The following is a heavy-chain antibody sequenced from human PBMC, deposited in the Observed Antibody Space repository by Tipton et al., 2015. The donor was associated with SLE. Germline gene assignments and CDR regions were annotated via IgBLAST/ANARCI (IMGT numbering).Heavy chain of an antibody. V-gene: IGHV3-33*08. CDR3: ASLTTVTLGAFDI. Sequence: SLRLSCAASGFTFSSYGMHWVRQAPGKGLEWVAVIWYDGSNKYYADSVKGRFTISRDNSKNTLYLQMNSLRAEDTAVYYCASLTTVTLGAFDIWGQGTMVTVSS. D-gene: IGHD4-17*01. CDR2: IWYDGSNK. CDR1: GFTFSSYG. J-gene: IGHJ3*02.